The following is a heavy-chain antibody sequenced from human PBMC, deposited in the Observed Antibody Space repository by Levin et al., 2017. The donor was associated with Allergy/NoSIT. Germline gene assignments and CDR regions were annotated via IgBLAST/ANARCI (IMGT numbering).Heavy chain of an antibody. Sequence: PGESLKISCQASGYSFTSYWFGWVRQRPGKGLEWMGLIFPGDSDTRVSPSFQGQIIMSVDKSTNTPYLHWSSLKASDSAKYYCARRDSDGSNSFDYWGQGTLVTVSS. CDR3: ARRDSDGSNSFDY. D-gene: IGHD4-23*01. CDR1: GYSFTSYW. J-gene: IGHJ4*02. V-gene: IGHV5-51*01. CDR2: IFPGDSDT.